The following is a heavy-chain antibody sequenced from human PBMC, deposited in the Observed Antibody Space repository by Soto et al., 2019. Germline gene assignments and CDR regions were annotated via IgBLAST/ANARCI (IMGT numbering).Heavy chain of an antibody. CDR2: INPNSGGT. CDR1: GYTFTGYY. V-gene: IGHV1-2*04. CDR3: ASWLKGPDIGNYYYGMDV. Sequence: GASVKVSCKASGYTFTGYYMHWVRQAPGQGLEWMGWINPNSGGTNYAQKFQGWVTMTRDTSISTAYMEMNSLRSEDTAVYYCASWLKGPDIGNYYYGMDVWGQGTTVTVSS. J-gene: IGHJ6*02. D-gene: IGHD2-15*01.